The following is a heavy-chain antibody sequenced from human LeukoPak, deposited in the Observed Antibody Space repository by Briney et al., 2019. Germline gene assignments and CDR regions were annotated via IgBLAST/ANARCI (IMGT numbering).Heavy chain of an antibody. Sequence: PGGSLRLSCAAPGFTFSSYAMSWVRQAPGKGLEWVSSISFSGDSTYYADSVKGRFTISRDNSKNTLFLQMNSLRAEDTAVYYCTRGISNLEYGGQGTLVTVSS. D-gene: IGHD3-3*01. CDR2: ISFSGDST. J-gene: IGHJ4*02. V-gene: IGHV3-23*01. CDR1: GFTFSSYA. CDR3: TRGISNLEY.